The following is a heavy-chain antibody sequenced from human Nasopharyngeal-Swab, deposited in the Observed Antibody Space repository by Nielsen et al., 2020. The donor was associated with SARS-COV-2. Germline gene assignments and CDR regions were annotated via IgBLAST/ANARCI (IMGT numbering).Heavy chain of an antibody. D-gene: IGHD6-19*01. J-gene: IGHJ6*03. CDR2: ISSSGSTR. CDR3: AKDITGYSSGWFYYYYYMDV. CDR1: GFTFSDYY. Sequence: GESLKISCAASGFTFSDYYMSWIRQAPGKGLEWVSYISSSGSTRYYADSVKGRFTISRDNAKNTLYLQMNSLRAEDTAVYYCAKDITGYSSGWFYYYYYMDVWGKGTTVTVSS. V-gene: IGHV3-11*04.